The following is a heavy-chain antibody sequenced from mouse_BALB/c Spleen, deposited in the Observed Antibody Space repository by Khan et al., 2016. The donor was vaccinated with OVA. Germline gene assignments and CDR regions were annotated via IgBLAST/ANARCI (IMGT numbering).Heavy chain of an antibody. CDR2: IDPANGNT. D-gene: IGHD2-4*01. Sequence: EVQLKQSGAELVKPGASVKLSCTASGFNIKDTYMHWVKQRPEQGLEWIGRIDPANGNTKYDPKFQGKATITADTSSNTAYLQLSSLTSEDTAVYYCVRDYGDVFAYWGQGTLVTDSA. J-gene: IGHJ3*01. V-gene: IGHV14-3*02. CDR3: VRDYGDVFAY. CDR1: GFNIKDTY.